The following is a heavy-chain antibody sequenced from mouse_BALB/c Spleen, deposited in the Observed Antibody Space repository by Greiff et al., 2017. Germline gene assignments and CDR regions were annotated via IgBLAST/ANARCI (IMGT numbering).Heavy chain of an antibody. D-gene: IGHD1-1*01. CDR2: ISSGGSYT. Sequence: EVKLEESGGGLVKPGGSLKLSCAASGFTFSSYTMSWVRQTPEKRLEWVATISSGGSYTYYPDSVKGRFTISRDNAKNTLYLQMSSLKSEDTAMYYCTRDPYYYGSSYWYFDVWGAGTTVTVSS. CDR3: TRDPYYYGSSYWYFDV. J-gene: IGHJ1*01. CDR1: GFTFSSYT. V-gene: IGHV5-6-4*01.